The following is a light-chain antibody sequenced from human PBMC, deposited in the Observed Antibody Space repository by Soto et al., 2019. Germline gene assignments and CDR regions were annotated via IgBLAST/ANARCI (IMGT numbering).Light chain of an antibody. CDR1: SGYVGTYNF. J-gene: IGLJ3*02. Sequence: QSVLAQPASVSGSPGQSITISCTGASGYVGTYNFVSWYQLHPGKAPKLIIYDATERPSGVPDRFSASKSASTASLTISGLQAEDEADYYCCSYAGSFTWVFGGGTKLTVL. V-gene: IGLV2-11*01. CDR3: CSYAGSFTWV. CDR2: DAT.